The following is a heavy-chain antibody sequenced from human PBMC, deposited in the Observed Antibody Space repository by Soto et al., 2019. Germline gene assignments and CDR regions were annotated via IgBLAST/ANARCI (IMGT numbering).Heavy chain of an antibody. Sequence: GGSLRLSCAASGFTSSNYGIHWVRQAPGKGLEWVAVISYDGGGKSYADSVKGRFTISRDNSNNTLFLQMNSLRAEDTAVYYCASLPIAAVGTAFDYWGQGTLVTVSS. V-gene: IGHV3-30*03. CDR1: GFTSSNYG. D-gene: IGHD6-13*01. CDR3: ASLPIAAVGTAFDY. J-gene: IGHJ4*02. CDR2: ISYDGGGK.